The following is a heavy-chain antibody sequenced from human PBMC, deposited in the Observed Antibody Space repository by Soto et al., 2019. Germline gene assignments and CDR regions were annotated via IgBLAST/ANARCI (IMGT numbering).Heavy chain of an antibody. CDR2: IYYSGST. D-gene: IGHD6-19*01. CDR3: ARRVGSSGWYVSFDY. CDR1: GGSISSYY. J-gene: IGHJ4*02. Sequence: SETLSLTCTVSGGSISSYYWSWIRQPPRKGLEWIGYIYYSGSTNYNPSLKSRVTISVDTSKNQFSLKLSSVTASDTAVYYCARRVGSSGWYVSFDYWGRGTLVTVAS. V-gene: IGHV4-59*01.